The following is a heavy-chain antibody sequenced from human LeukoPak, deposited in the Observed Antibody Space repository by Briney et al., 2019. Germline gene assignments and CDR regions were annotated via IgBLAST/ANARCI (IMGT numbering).Heavy chain of an antibody. Sequence: SVKVSCKASGYTFTSYDINWVRQATGQGLEWMGWMNPDSGDTGYAQKFQGRVTVTRDTSISTAYMELSSLRSDDTAVYYCARGRYDSSGYYSYWGQGTLVTVSS. J-gene: IGHJ4*02. CDR2: MNPDSGDT. CDR1: GYTFTSYD. V-gene: IGHV1-8*03. CDR3: ARGRYDSSGYYSY. D-gene: IGHD3-22*01.